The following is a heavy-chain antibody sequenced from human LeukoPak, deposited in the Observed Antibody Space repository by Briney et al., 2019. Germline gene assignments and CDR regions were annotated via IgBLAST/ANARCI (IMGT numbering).Heavy chain of an antibody. CDR2: IYYSGST. D-gene: IGHD3-22*01. V-gene: IGHV4-31*03. CDR3: ARVDDSSGYLDY. Sequence: SETLSLTCTVSGGSISSGGYYWSWIRQHPGKGLEWIGYIYYSGSTYYNPSLKSRVTISVDTSKNQFSLKLSSVTAADTAVYYCARVDDSSGYLDYWGQGTLVAVSS. J-gene: IGHJ4*02. CDR1: GGSISSGGYY.